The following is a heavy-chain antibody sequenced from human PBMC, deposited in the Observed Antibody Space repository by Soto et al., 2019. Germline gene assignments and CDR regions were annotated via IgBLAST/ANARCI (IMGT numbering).Heavy chain of an antibody. V-gene: IGHV4-39*01. CDR2: IYYSGST. D-gene: IGHD3-16*02. Sequence: QLQLQESGPGLVKPSETLSLTCTVSGGSISSSSYYWGWIRQPPGKGLEWIGSIYYSGSTYYNPSLKSRVTISVDTSKNQFSLKLSSLTAADTAVYYCARTQTSQWGELSLYPDYWGQGTLVTVSS. CDR1: GGSISSSSYY. CDR3: ARTQTSQWGELSLYPDY. J-gene: IGHJ4*02.